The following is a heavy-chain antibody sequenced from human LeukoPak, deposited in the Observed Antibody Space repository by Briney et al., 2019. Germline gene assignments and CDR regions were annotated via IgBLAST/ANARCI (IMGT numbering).Heavy chain of an antibody. D-gene: IGHD1-1*01. CDR2: ISHSGDIT. V-gene: IGHV4-34*01. CDR3: ARVPDIIARPCDS. J-gene: IGHJ4*02. CDR1: GGSFSGNY. Sequence: SETLSLTCAVYGGSFSGNYWTLIRLTPGKGLEWIGEISHSGDITNYNPSLGGRVTISVDSSKKQFSLKVTSVTAADTGVYYCARVPDIIARPCDSWGPGTLITVS.